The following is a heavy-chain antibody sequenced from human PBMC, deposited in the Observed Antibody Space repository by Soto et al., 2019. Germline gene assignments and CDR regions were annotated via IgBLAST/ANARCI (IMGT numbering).Heavy chain of an antibody. CDR1: GGSGTSDEDY. Sequence: SETLSLTCTVSGGSGTSDEDYWSWIRQSPGKGLEWIGYISNSGSTGYNPSLKTRPSMSVDRSQNQFTLRLTSVTAACTGVYFCATESGSTYGYFDYWGQGTQVTVSS. V-gene: IGHV4-30-4*01. CDR3: ATESGSTYGYFDY. D-gene: IGHD4-17*01. J-gene: IGHJ4*02. CDR2: ISNSGST.